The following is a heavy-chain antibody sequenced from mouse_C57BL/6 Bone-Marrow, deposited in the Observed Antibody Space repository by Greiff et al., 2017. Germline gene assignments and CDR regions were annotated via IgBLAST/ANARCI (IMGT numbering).Heavy chain of an antibody. CDR2: ISYDGSN. D-gene: IGHD2-5*01. V-gene: IGHV3-6*01. J-gene: IGHJ2*01. CDR1: GYSITSGYY. CDR3: ARGYYSNPDY. Sequence: VQLQQSGPGLVKPSQSLSLTCSVTGYSITSGYYWNWIRQFPGNKLEWMGYISYDGSNNYNPSLKNRISITRDTSKNQFFLKLNSVTTEDTATYYCARGYYSNPDYWGQGTTLTVSS.